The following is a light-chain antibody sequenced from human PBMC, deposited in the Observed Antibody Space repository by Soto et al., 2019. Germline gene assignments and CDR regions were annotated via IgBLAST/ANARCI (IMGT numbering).Light chain of an antibody. CDR2: EVS. J-gene: IGLJ1*01. V-gene: IGLV2-14*01. CDR3: SSYTSSSPDV. Sequence: QSVLTQPASVSGSPGQSITISCTGTSSDVGGYSHVSWYQQHPGKAPKLMIYEVSNRPSGVSNRFSGSKSGNTASLTISGLQAEDEADYYCSSYTSSSPDVFGTGTKLTVL. CDR1: SSDVGGYSH.